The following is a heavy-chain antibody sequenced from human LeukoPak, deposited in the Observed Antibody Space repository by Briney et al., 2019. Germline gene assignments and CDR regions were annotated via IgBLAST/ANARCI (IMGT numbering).Heavy chain of an antibody. V-gene: IGHV1-69*13. CDR3: ASRSYYDSSGYYSYYYYCMDV. D-gene: IGHD3-22*01. CDR1: GGTFSSYA. J-gene: IGHJ6*02. Sequence: GASVKVSCKASGGTFSSYATSWVRQAPGQGLEWVGGIIPIFGTANYAQKFQGRVTITADESTSTAYMELSSLRSDDTAVYYCASRSYYDSSGYYSYYYYCMDVWGQGTTVTVSS. CDR2: IIPIFGTA.